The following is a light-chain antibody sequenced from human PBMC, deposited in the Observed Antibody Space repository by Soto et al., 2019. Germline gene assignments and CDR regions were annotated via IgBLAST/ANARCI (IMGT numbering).Light chain of an antibody. V-gene: IGLV2-14*01. CDR3: SSYTSSSIDYV. Sequence: QSVLTQPASVSGSPGQSITIYCTGTSSDVGGYNYVSWYQQHPGKAPKLMIYEVSNRPSGVSNRFSGSKSGNTASLTISVLQAEDEADYYCSSYTSSSIDYVFGTGTKVTVL. CDR1: SSDVGGYNY. CDR2: EVS. J-gene: IGLJ1*01.